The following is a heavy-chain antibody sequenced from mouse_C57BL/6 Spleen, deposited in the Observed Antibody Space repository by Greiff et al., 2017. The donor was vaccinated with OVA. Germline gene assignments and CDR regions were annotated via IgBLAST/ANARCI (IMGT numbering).Heavy chain of an antibody. D-gene: IGHD1-1*01. V-gene: IGHV1-82*01. Sequence: VQLQESGPELVKPGASVKISCKASGYAFSSSWMNWVKQRPGKGLEWIGRIYPGDGDTNYNGKFKGKATLTADKSSSTAYMQLSSLTSEDSAVYFCARKVDGSSSFAYWGQGTLVTVSA. CDR2: IYPGDGDT. CDR3: ARKVDGSSSFAY. CDR1: GYAFSSSW. J-gene: IGHJ3*01.